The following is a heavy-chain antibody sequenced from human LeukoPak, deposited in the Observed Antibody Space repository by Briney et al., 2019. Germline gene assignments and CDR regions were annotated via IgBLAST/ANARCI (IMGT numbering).Heavy chain of an antibody. CDR1: GDSISSGDYY. V-gene: IGHV4-61*08. CDR3: ARGSATFDY. Sequence: SETLSLTCTVSGDSISSGDYYWSWIRQPPGKGLEWIGYVYYSGSTNYNPSLKSRVTISVDTSKNQFSLKLNSVTAADTAVYYCARGSATFDYWGQGTLVIVSS. J-gene: IGHJ4*02. D-gene: IGHD2/OR15-2a*01. CDR2: VYYSGST.